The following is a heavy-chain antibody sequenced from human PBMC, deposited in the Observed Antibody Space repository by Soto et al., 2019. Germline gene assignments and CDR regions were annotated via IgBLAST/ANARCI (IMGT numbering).Heavy chain of an antibody. CDR1: GGSISSSSYY. CDR3: AREWQWLVRDY. Sequence: WETLSLTCTVSGGSISSSSYYWGWIRQPPGKGLEWIGSIYYSGSTYYNPSLKSRVTISVDTSKNQFSLKLSSVTAADTAVYYCAREWQWLVRDYWGQGTLVTVSS. J-gene: IGHJ4*02. V-gene: IGHV4-39*02. D-gene: IGHD6-19*01. CDR2: IYYSGST.